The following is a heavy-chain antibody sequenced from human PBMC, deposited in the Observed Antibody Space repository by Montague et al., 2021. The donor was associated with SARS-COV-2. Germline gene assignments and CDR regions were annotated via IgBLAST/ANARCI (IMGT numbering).Heavy chain of an antibody. J-gene: IGHJ6*02. CDR1: GGSISSYY. CDR2: IYYSGST. CDR3: ARHLEGDDYVWWSLVHDYYYGRDV. D-gene: IGHD3-16*01. V-gene: IGHV4-59*08. Sequence: SETLSLTCAVSGGSISSYYWSWIRQPPGKGLEWIGYIYYSGSTNYNPSLKSPVTISVDTSKNQFSLKLSSVTAADTAAYSCARHLEGDDYVWWSLVHDYYYGRDVWGQGTTVTVSS.